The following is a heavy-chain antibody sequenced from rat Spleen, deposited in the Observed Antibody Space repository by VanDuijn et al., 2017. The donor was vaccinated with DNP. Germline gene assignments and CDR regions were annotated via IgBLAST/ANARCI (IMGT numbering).Heavy chain of an antibody. CDR3: ATALGDY. V-gene: IGHV5-29*01. Sequence: EVQLVESGGGPVQPGGSLKLSCAASGFTLTNYGMAWVRQAPTKGLEWVATISYDGSTTYYRDSVKGRFTISRDNAKSTLYLQMDSLRSENTATYDCATALGDYWGQGVMVTVSS. CDR2: ISYDGSTT. J-gene: IGHJ2*01. D-gene: IGHD1-2*01. CDR1: GFTLTNYG.